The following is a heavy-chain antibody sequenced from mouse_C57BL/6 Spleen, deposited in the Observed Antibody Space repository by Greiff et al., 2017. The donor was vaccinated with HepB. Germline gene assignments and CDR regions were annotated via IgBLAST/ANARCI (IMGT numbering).Heavy chain of an antibody. D-gene: IGHD2-2*01. CDR1: GYTFTDYE. J-gene: IGHJ2*01. CDR2: IDPETGGT. V-gene: IGHV1-15*01. CDR3: TRSAGLYYFDY. Sequence: QVQLQQSGAELVRPGASVTLSCEASGYTFTDYEMHWVKQTPVHGLEWIGAIDPETGGTAYNQKFKGKAILTADKSSSTAYMELRSLTSEDSAVYYCTRSAGLYYFDYWGQGTTLTVSS.